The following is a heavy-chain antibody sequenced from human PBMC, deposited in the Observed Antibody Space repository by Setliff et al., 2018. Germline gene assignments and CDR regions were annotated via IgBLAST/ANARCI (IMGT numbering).Heavy chain of an antibody. J-gene: IGHJ6*03. CDR2: INAGTGNT. CDR3: AREGSRQGLNSFHYMDV. V-gene: IGHV1-3*01. D-gene: IGHD6-19*01. CDR1: GYTFTNNG. Sequence: KVSCKASGYTFTNNGIHWVRQTPGQRLEWMGWINAGTGNTQYSQRFHGRVTITRDTSASTAYVELSSLRSEDTAIYYCAREGSRQGLNSFHYMDVWGKGTTVTVSS.